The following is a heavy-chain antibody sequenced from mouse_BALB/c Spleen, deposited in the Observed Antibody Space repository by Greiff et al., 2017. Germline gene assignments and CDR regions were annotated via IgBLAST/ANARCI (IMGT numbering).Heavy chain of an antibody. J-gene: IGHJ3*01. D-gene: IGHD2-1*01. Sequence: VQLQQSGPELVKPGASAKISCKASGYTFTDYNMHWVKQSHGKSLEWIGYIYPYNGGTGYNQKFKSKATLTVDNSSSTAYMELRSLTSEDSAVYYCAREGGYGNLFAYWGQGTLVTVSA. V-gene: IGHV1S29*02. CDR1: GYTFTDYN. CDR3: AREGGYGNLFAY. CDR2: IYPYNGGT.